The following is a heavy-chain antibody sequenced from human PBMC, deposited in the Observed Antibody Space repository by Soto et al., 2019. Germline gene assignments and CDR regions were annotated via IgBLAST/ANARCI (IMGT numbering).Heavy chain of an antibody. V-gene: IGHV3-30*18. CDR1: GFTFSSYG. CDR2: ISYDGSNK. J-gene: IGHJ6*02. D-gene: IGHD4-17*01. Sequence: PVGSLRLSCAASGFTFSSYGMHWVRQAPGKGLEWVAVISYDGSNKYYADSVKGRFTISRDNSKNTLYLQMNSLRAEDTAVYYCAKDIMIDYGDPRDYYYYGMDVWGQGTTVTVSS. CDR3: AKDIMIDYGDPRDYYYYGMDV.